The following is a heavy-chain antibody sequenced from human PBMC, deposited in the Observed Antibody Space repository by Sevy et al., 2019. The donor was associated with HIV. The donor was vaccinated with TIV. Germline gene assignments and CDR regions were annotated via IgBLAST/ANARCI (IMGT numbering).Heavy chain of an antibody. V-gene: IGHV3-21*01. CDR2: ISSSSYI. D-gene: IGHD1-20*01. CDR3: ARGISGSGYAFDF. CDR1: GFSFSSYS. Sequence: WGSLRLSCAASGFSFSSYSMNWVRQAPGKGLEWVSSISSSSYIYYADSVKGRFTISRDNAKNSLYLQMHSLRAEDTAVYYCARGISGSGYAFDFWGQGTTVTVSS. J-gene: IGHJ3*01.